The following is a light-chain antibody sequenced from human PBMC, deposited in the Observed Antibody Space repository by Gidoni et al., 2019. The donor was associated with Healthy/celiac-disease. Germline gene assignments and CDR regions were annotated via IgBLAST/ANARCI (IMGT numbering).Light chain of an antibody. CDR1: QSISSY. CDR2: AAS. V-gene: IGKV1-39*01. J-gene: IGKJ5*01. Sequence: IQLTQSPSSLSASVGDSVTITCRASQSISSYLNWYQQKPGKAPKLLIYAASSLQSGVPSRFSGSGSGTDFTLTISSLQPEDFATYYCQQSYRTPITFGQGTRLEMK. CDR3: QQSYRTPIT.